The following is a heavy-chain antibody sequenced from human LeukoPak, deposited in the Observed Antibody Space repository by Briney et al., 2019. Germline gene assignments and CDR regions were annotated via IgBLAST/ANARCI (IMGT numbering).Heavy chain of an antibody. CDR1: GFTVSTNS. CDR2: ICSGGST. D-gene: IGHD3-22*01. CDR3: ARRAGDYSHPYDY. Sequence: GGSLRLSCTVSGFTVSTNSMSWVRQTPGKGLEWVSFICSGGSTHYSDSVKGRFTISRDNSKNTLYLQMNSLRAEDTAVYYCARRAGDYSHPYDYWGQGTLVTVSS. J-gene: IGHJ4*02. V-gene: IGHV3-53*01.